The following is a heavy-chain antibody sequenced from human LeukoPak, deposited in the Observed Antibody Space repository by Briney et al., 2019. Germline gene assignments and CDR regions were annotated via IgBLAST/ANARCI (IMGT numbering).Heavy chain of an antibody. J-gene: IGHJ5*02. CDR3: AKPLLRGYSCGWVS. Sequence: GGSLRLSCAASGFTFSSYGMHWVRQAPGKGLEWVAVISYDGSNKYYADSVKGRFTISRDNSKNTLYLQMNSLRAEDTAVYYCAKPLLRGYSCGWVSWGQGTLVTVSS. CDR2: ISYDGSNK. D-gene: IGHD5-18*01. CDR1: GFTFSSYG. V-gene: IGHV3-30*18.